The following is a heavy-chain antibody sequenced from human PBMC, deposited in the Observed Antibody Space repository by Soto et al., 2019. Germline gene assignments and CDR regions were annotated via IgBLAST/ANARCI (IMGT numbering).Heavy chain of an antibody. CDR1: GFTFSDHD. Sequence: GGSLRLSCAASGFTFSDHDMDWVRQAPGKGLEWVGRSRNKANSYTKEYAASVKGRFTISRDDSKNSLYLQMNSLKTEDTAVYYCARAPASYCGGDCFSTDYWGQGTLVTVSS. D-gene: IGHD2-21*02. CDR3: ARAPASYCGGDCFSTDY. CDR2: SRNKANSYTK. V-gene: IGHV3-72*01. J-gene: IGHJ4*02.